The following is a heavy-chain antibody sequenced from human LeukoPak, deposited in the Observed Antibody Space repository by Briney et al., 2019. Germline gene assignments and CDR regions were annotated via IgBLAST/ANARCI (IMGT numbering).Heavy chain of an antibody. CDR1: GFTFSSYA. CDR3: ARGGQWELHAFDY. V-gene: IGHV3-30*04. CDR2: ISYDGSNK. J-gene: IGHJ4*02. Sequence: GGSLRLSCAASGFTFSSYAMHWVRQVPGKGLEWVAVISYDGSNKYYADSVKGRFTISRDNSKNTLYLQMNSLRAEDTAVYYCARGGQWELHAFDYWGQGTLVTVSS. D-gene: IGHD1-26*01.